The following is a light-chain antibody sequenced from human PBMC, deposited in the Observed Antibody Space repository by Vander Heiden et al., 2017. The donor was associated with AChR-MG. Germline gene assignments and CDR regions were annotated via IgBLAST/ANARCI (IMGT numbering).Light chain of an antibody. J-gene: IGLJ2*01. CDR2: QDS. CDR3: QAWDSSIGVV. V-gene: IGLV3-1*01. CDR1: KLGDKY. Sequence: SYDLTPPPSVSVSAEQTASITCSGDKLGDKYACWYQQKPGQSPVLVIYQDSKRPSGIPERFSGSNSGNTATLTISGTQAMDEADYYCQAWDSSIGVVFGGGTKLTVL.